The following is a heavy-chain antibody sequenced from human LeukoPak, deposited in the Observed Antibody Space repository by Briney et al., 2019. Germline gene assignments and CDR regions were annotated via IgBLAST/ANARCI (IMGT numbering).Heavy chain of an antibody. J-gene: IGHJ4*02. CDR3: TTYGSGPKFDY. D-gene: IGHD3-10*01. V-gene: IGHV3-15*04. Sequence: GGSLRLSCAASGFSFSDAWMSWVRQIPGKGLEWVGRIESKTDGGTTDYAAPVKGRFTISRDDSTNTLYLQMNSLKSEDTAVYYCTTYGSGPKFDYWGQGILVTVSS. CDR2: IESKTDGGTT. CDR1: GFSFSDAW.